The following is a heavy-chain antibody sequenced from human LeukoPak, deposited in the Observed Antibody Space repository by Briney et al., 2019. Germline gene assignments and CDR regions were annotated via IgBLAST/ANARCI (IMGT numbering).Heavy chain of an antibody. V-gene: IGHV3-23*01. CDR3: AKGRDYYGSGSYYPY. Sequence: GGSLRLSCAASGFTFSSYAMSWVRQAPGKGLEWVSAISGSGGSTYYADSVKGRSTISRDNSRNTLYLQMNSLRAEDTAVYYCAKGRDYYGSGSYYPYWGQGTLDTVSS. CDR1: GFTFSSYA. D-gene: IGHD3-10*01. CDR2: ISGSGGST. J-gene: IGHJ4*02.